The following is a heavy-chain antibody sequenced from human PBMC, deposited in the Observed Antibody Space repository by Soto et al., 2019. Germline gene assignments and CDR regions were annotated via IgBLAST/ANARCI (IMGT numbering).Heavy chain of an antibody. CDR3: ARGRGEVDA. V-gene: IGHV4-34*01. J-gene: IGHJ5*02. D-gene: IGHD2-21*01. Sequence: KTSETLSLTCAVYGASLSDNYCNWLRQPPRKGLEWIGEINHSGNTNYNPSLRSRVTISIDTSKNQLSLNLRSVSAADTAVYYCARGRGEVDAWGQGTPVTVSS. CDR1: GASLSDNY. CDR2: INHSGNT.